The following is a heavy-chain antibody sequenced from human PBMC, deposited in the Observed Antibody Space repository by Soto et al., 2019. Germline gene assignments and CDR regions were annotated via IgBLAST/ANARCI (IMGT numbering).Heavy chain of an antibody. CDR2: INPSGGTT. CDR1: GYILSAYY. D-gene: IGHD2-21*02. V-gene: IGHV1-46*01. J-gene: IGHJ5*02. Sequence: ASVKVSCKASGYILSAYYMHWVRQAPGQGLEWMGIINPSGGTTTYAQNFQGRVTMTRDTSTSTVYMELSSLTSEDTAMYYCASSYCGGDCPKNWFDPWGQGTLVTVSA. CDR3: ASSYCGGDCPKNWFDP.